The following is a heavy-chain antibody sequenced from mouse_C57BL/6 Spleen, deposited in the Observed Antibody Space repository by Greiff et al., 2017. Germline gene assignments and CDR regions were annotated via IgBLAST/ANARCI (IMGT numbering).Heavy chain of an antibody. V-gene: IGHV1-53*01. D-gene: IGHD2-1*01. J-gene: IGHJ4*01. CDR2: INPSNGGT. CDR1: GYTFTSSW. CDR3: ARGGNYFYYAMDY. Sequence: QVQLQQPGTELVKPGASVKLSCKASGYTFTSSWMHWVKQRPGQGLEWIGNINPSNGGTNYNEKFKSKATLTVDKSSSTAYMQLSSLTSEDSAVYYCARGGNYFYYAMDYWGQGTSVTVSS.